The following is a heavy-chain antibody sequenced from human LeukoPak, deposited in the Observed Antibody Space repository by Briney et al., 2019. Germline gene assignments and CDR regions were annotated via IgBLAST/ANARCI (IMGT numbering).Heavy chain of an antibody. CDR2: INPNNGDT. D-gene: IGHD3-10*01. CDR3: ARDRNWGTLVRGADNNWFDP. J-gene: IGHJ5*02. CDR1: GYTFTAHY. V-gene: IGHV1-2*02. Sequence: ASVKVSCKASGYTFTAHYIHWVRQAPGQGLEWMGWINPNNGDTMYVQKFQGRVTMTRDTSINTAYMEVSRLKSDDTAVYYCARDRNWGTLVRGADNNWFDPWGQGSLVTVSS.